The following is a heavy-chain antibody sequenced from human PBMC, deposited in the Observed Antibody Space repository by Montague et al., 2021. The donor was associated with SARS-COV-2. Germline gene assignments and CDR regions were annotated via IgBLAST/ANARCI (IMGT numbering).Heavy chain of an antibody. Sequence: SLRLSCAASGFTFSAFWMTWVRQAPGKGLEWVANIKQDGSQKYYLESVKGRFTISRYNAQNSLHLQMNSLRLEDTAVYYCATELPGYYDDSGYYSAFDHWGQGTLVSVS. CDR3: ATELPGYYDDSGYYSAFDH. V-gene: IGHV3-7*05. D-gene: IGHD3-22*01. J-gene: IGHJ4*02. CDR2: IKQDGSQK. CDR1: GFTFSAFW.